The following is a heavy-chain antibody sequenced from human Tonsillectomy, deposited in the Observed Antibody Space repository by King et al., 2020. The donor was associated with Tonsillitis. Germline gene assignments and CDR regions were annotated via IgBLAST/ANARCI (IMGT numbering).Heavy chain of an antibody. CDR2: ISWDGGST. Sequence: VQLVESGGVVVQPGGSPRLSCAASGFTFDDYTMHWVRQAPGKGLEWVSLISWDGGSTYYADSVKGRFTISRDNSKNSLYLQMNSLRTEDTALYYCAKDIAHIRSGHTFDYFDYWGQGTLVTVSS. CDR3: AKDIAHIRSGHTFDYFDY. V-gene: IGHV3-43*01. J-gene: IGHJ4*02. D-gene: IGHD6-19*01. CDR1: GFTFDDYT.